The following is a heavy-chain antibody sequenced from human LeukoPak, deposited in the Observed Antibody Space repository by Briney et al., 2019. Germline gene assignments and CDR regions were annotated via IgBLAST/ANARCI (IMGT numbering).Heavy chain of an antibody. Sequence: ASVKVSCKASGGTFSSYAISWVRQAPGQGLEWMGGIIPIFGTANYAQKFQGRVTITADESTSTAYMELSSLRSEDTAVYYCARTPFGSSALRHWGQGTLVTVSS. V-gene: IGHV1-69*13. J-gene: IGHJ4*02. CDR2: IIPIFGTA. CDR3: ARTPFGSSALRH. D-gene: IGHD2-2*01. CDR1: GGTFSSYA.